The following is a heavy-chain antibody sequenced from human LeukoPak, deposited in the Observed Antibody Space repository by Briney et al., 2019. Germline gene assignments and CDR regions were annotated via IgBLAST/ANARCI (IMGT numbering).Heavy chain of an antibody. V-gene: IGHV3-7*01. D-gene: IGHD5-18*01. CDR1: GFTFSSYW. CDR2: IKQDGSEK. CDR3: ARRWIQLWFIAKGGAFDI. J-gene: IGHJ3*02. Sequence: PGGSLRLSCAASGFTFSSYWMSWVRQAPGKGLEWVANIKQDGSEKYYVDSVKGRFTISRDNAKNSLYLQMNSLRAEDAAVYYCARRWIQLWFIAKGGAFDIWGQGTMVTVSS.